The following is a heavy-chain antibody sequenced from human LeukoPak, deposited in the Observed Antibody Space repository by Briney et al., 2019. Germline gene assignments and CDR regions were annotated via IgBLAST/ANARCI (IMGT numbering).Heavy chain of an antibody. D-gene: IGHD5-24*01. CDR3: AKGGPQFFDY. CDR2: INGDGSNI. V-gene: IGHV3-74*01. CDR1: GFTFSSYW. J-gene: IGHJ4*02. Sequence: GGSLRLSCAASGFTFSSYWMHWVRQVPGKGLVWVARINGDGSNIAYADSVRGRFTISRDNAKNTLYLEMSSLRAEDTAVYFCAKGGPQFFDYWGQGSLVTVSS.